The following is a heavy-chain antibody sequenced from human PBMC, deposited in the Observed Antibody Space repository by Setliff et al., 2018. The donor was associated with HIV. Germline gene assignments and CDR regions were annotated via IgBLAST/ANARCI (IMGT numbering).Heavy chain of an antibody. J-gene: IGHJ4*02. CDR1: GGTFSSHI. V-gene: IGHV1-69*13. Sequence: SVKVSCKASGGTFSSHITAWVRQAPGQGLEWMGGIHPIFGTTNYARDFMGRVSITADESTNTAYMVLSILRSDDSAIYYCARGIPRGTVFGVVGYFDYWGQGTPVTVSS. D-gene: IGHD3-3*01. CDR2: IHPIFGTT. CDR3: ARGIPRGTVFGVVGYFDY.